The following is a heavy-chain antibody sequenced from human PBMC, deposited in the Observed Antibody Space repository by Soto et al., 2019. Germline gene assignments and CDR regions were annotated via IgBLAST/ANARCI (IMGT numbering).Heavy chain of an antibody. CDR2: INTYNGNT. CDR3: AKSPRGEMPTD. CDR1: GYTFINYA. V-gene: IGHV1-18*01. J-gene: IGHJ4*02. Sequence: QVQLVQSGPEVKKPGASVRVCCEASGYTFINYAITWVRQAPGQGLEWMGWINTYNGNTNYAENLQGRVTMTTDTSTSTAYMQLRSLRSDDTAVHYCAKSPRGEMPTDWGQGTLVTVSS. D-gene: IGHD4-4*01.